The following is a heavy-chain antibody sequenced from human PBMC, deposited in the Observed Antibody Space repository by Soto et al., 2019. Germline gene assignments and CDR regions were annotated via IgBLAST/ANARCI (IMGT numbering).Heavy chain of an antibody. CDR3: AKDLAYGGFDGMDV. V-gene: IGHV3-30*18. D-gene: IGHD4-17*01. J-gene: IGHJ6*02. CDR2: ISYDGSNK. Sequence: QVQLVESGGGVVQPGRSLRLSCAASGFTFSSYGMHWVRQAPGKGLEWVAVISYDGSNKYYADSVKGRFTISRDNSKNTLYLQMNSLRAEDTVVYYCAKDLAYGGFDGMDVWGQGTTVTVSS. CDR1: GFTFSSYG.